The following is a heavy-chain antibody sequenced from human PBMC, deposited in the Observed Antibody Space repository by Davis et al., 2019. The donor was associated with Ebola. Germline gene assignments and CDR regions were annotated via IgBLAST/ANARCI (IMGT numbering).Heavy chain of an antibody. Sequence: GESLKISCAASGFTFSSYWMHWVRQAPGKGLEWVAFIRYDDRNKYYADSVKGRFTISRDNSQNTLSLQMNSLRAEDTAVYYCAEIYWVRYGMDVWGQGTTVTVSS. CDR1: GFTFSSYW. J-gene: IGHJ6*02. CDR2: IRYDDRNK. CDR3: AEIYWVRYGMDV. D-gene: IGHD2-8*02. V-gene: IGHV3-30*02.